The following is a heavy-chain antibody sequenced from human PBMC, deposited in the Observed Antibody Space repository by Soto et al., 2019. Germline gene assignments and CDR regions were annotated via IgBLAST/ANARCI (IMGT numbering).Heavy chain of an antibody. V-gene: IGHV5-51*01. Sequence: GESLKISCKGSGYSFTSYWSAWVRQMPGRGLEWMGVIYPADSDTRYSLSFRGQVTFSADKSISTAYLQWSSLRASDTAMYYCARHSGAFPPPLDHWGQGALVTVSS. CDR2: IYPADSDT. CDR1: GYSFTSYW. CDR3: ARHSGAFPPPLDH. D-gene: IGHD3-3*02. J-gene: IGHJ4*02.